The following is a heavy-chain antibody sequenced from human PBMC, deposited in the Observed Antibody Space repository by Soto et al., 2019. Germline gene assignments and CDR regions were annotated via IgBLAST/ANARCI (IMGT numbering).Heavy chain of an antibody. CDR1: GYTFTSYY. J-gene: IGHJ3*02. V-gene: IGHV1-46*01. CDR2: INPSGGST. D-gene: IGHD3-22*01. CDR3: AIDQSYYDSSGYYFDAFDI. Sequence: ASVKVSCKASGYTFTSYYMHWVRQAPGQGLEWMGIINPSGGSTSYAQKFQGRVTMTRDTSTSTVYMELSSLRSEDTAVYYCAIDQSYYDSSGYYFDAFDIWGQGTMVTVSS.